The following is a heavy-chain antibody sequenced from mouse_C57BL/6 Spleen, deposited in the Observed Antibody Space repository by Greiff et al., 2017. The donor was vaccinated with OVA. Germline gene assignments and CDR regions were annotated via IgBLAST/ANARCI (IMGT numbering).Heavy chain of an antibody. J-gene: IGHJ1*03. Sequence: QVQLQQPGAELVKPGASVKLSCKASGYTFTSYWMQWVKQRPGQGLEWIGEIDPSDSYTNYNQKFKGKATLTVDTSSSTAYMQLSSLTSEDSAVYYCARSAPHYYGSSRYWYFDVWGTGTTVTVSS. D-gene: IGHD1-1*01. V-gene: IGHV1-50*01. CDR3: ARSAPHYYGSSRYWYFDV. CDR2: IDPSDSYT. CDR1: GYTFTSYW.